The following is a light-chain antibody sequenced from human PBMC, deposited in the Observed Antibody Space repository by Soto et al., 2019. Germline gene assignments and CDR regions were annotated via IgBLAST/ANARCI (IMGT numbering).Light chain of an antibody. CDR1: QSVRSSY. V-gene: IGKV3D-20*02. J-gene: IGKJ5*01. CDR3: QQRSNWPPSIT. CDR2: GAS. Sequence: EIVLTQSPGTLSLSPVERATLSCMASQSVRSSYLAWYQQKPGQAPRLLIYGASSRATGIPDRFSGNGSGTDFTLTISSLEPEDFAVYYCQQRSNWPPSITFGQGTRLEIK.